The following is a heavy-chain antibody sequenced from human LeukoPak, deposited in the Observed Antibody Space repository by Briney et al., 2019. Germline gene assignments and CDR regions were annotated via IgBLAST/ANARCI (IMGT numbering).Heavy chain of an antibody. D-gene: IGHD3-9*01. CDR1: GYSFTSYW. CDR2: IYPGDSDT. J-gene: IGHJ4*02. CDR3: ARPESHYDILTGGSLDY. V-gene: IGHV5-51*01. Sequence: GESLKISCKGSGYSFTSYWIGWVRQMPGKGLEWMGIIYPGDSDTRYSPSFQGQVTISADKSISTAYLQWSSLKASDTAMYYCARPESHYDILTGGSLDYWGQGTLVTVSS.